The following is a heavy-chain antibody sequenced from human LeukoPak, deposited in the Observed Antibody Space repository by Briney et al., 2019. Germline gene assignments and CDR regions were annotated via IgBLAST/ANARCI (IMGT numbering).Heavy chain of an antibody. Sequence: GGSLRLSCAASGFTFSSYWMHWVRQAPGKGLVWVSRINSDGSSTSYADSVKGRFTISRDNAKNSLYLQMNSLRAEDTAVYYCAVNYGSGSYYYYFDYWGQGTLVTVSS. V-gene: IGHV3-74*01. CDR3: AVNYGSGSYYYYFDY. CDR2: INSDGSST. CDR1: GFTFSSYW. D-gene: IGHD3-10*01. J-gene: IGHJ4*02.